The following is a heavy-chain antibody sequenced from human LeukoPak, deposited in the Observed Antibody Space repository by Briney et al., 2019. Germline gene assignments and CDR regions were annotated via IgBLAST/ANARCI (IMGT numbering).Heavy chain of an antibody. D-gene: IGHD3-10*01. Sequence: GGSLRLSCAASGFTFSSYAMSWVRQAPGKGLEWVSAISGSGGSTYYADSVKGRFTISRDNSKNTLYLQMNSLRAEDTAVYYCAKAGVVRGVTKGYNWFDPWGQGTLVTVSS. CDR1: GFTFSSYA. CDR3: AKAGVVRGVTKGYNWFDP. V-gene: IGHV3-23*01. J-gene: IGHJ5*02. CDR2: ISGSGGST.